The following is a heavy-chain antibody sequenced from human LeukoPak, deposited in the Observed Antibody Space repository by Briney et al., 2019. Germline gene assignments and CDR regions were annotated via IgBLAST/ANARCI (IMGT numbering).Heavy chain of an antibody. CDR3: TRAEGLGPGAHFDQ. CDR2: IPTSGISV. V-gene: IGHV3-48*04. Sequence: GGSLRLSCAASGFTFSSFAMSWVRQAPGKALEWISYIPTSGISVHYADSVRGRFTAPRDDAKNSLHLQMDSLRVEDTAVYYCTRAEGLGPGAHFDQWGQGALVIVSS. CDR1: GFTFSSFA. J-gene: IGHJ4*02.